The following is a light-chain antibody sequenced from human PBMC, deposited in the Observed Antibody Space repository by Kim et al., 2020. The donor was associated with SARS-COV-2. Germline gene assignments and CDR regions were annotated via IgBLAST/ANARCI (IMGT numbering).Light chain of an antibody. Sequence: SGSCGEKVPINCPARQGNNNYFAWFQQKPGKAPKSLIYAASSLQSGGPSKFSGRGTGTDFTFTISSLQPGDFATYYCQQYNSYPCSFGGGTKVEIK. CDR1: QGNNNY. CDR2: AAS. J-gene: IGKJ4*01. V-gene: IGKV1-16*02. CDR3: QQYNSYPCS.